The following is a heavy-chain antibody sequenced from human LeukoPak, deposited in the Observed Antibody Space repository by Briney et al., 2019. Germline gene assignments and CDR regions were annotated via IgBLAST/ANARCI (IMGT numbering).Heavy chain of an antibody. CDR3: ARDSKWFINDYYYGMDV. CDR2: INPNSGGT. CDR1: GYTFTGYY. J-gene: IGHJ6*02. D-gene: IGHD3-22*01. V-gene: IGHV1-2*02. Sequence: ASVKVSCTASGYTFTGYYMHWVRQAPEQGLEWMGWINPNSGGTNYAQKLQGRVTMTTDTSTSTAYMELRSLRSDDTAVYYCARDSKWFINDYYYGMDVWGQGTTVTVSS.